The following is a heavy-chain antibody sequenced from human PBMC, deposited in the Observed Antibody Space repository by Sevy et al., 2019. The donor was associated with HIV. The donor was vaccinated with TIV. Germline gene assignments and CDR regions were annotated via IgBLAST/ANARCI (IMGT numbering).Heavy chain of an antibody. CDR2: IHYTGST. CDR1: YGPISAYY. CDR3: ARAPPGRSDDDSLNWFDP. V-gene: IGHV4-59*12. J-gene: IGHJ5*02. Sequence: SETLSLTCSVSYGPISAYYWNWIRQSPGKGLEWIGSIHYTGSTDYNPSLKSRVTMSLDTSKNQFSLQLKSVTAADTAVYCCARAPPGRSDDDSLNWFDPWGQGTLVTVSS. D-gene: IGHD3-3*01.